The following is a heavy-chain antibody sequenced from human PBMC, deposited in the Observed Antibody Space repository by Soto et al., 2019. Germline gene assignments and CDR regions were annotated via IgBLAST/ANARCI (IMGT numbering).Heavy chain of an antibody. CDR3: ARSGEHPFDF. CDR2: ISPLKGNT. CDR1: GYTFTNYV. Sequence: ASVKVSCKASGYTFTNYVIHWVRQAPGQGLEWVGWISPLKGNTKYAQKVQGRVSVTTDTSTNTVYMELSGLRYDDTALYYCARSGEHPFDFWGQGTLVTVSS. V-gene: IGHV1-18*01. J-gene: IGHJ4*02. D-gene: IGHD6-25*01.